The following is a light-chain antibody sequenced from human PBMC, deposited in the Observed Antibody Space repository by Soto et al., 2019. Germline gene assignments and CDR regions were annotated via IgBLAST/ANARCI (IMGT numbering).Light chain of an antibody. Sequence: DIQMTQSPSSLSASVGDRVTITCQASQDINIYLNWFQQKAGKAPKLLIHDASNLETGVPSRFRGSGSGTDFTFTISSLQPEDFATYYCQQFDNVPYSFGPGTKVDVK. CDR1: QDINIY. CDR3: QQFDNVPYS. J-gene: IGKJ3*01. CDR2: DAS. V-gene: IGKV1-33*01.